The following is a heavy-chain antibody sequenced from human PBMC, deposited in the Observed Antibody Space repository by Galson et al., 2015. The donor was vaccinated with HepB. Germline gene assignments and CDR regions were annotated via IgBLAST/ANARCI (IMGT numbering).Heavy chain of an antibody. CDR2: ISYNGRT. Sequence: SETLSLTCAVSGGSVRRDSYYWSWMRQSPGKGLEWIGYISYNGRTNYSPSLKSRATISADTSKNQFSLRLTTVTAADSGVYYCASDPRSLSDSSGYFENDVFDVWGQGTMVTVSS. D-gene: IGHD6-25*01. J-gene: IGHJ3*01. CDR1: GGSVRRDSYY. CDR3: ASDPRSLSDSSGYFENDVFDV. V-gene: IGHV4-61*01.